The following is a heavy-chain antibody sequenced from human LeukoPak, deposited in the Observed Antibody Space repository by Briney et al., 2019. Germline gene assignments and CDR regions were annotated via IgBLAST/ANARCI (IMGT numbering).Heavy chain of an antibody. D-gene: IGHD4-11*01. J-gene: IGHJ4*02. Sequence: ASVKVSCKASGHTFTGYYMHWVRQAPGQGLEWMGWINPNSGGTNYAQKLQGRVTMTTDTSTSTAYMELRSLRSDDTAVYYCARGLTYSNYDYWGQGTLVTVSS. CDR1: GHTFTGYY. CDR2: INPNSGGT. V-gene: IGHV1-2*02. CDR3: ARGLTYSNYDY.